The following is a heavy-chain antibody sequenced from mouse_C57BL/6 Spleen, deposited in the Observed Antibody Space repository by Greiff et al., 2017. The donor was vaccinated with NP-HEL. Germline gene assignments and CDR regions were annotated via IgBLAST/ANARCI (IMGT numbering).Heavy chain of an antibody. Sequence: QVQLQQPGAELVRPGTSVKLSCKASGYTFTSYWMHWVKQRPGQGLEWIGVIDPSDSYTTYNQTFKGKATLTVDTYSSTAYMQLSSLTSEDSAVYYCARWRYYGSSDWYFDVWGTGTTVTVSS. CDR3: ARWRYYGSSDWYFDV. V-gene: IGHV1-59*01. CDR1: GYTFTSYW. CDR2: IDPSDSYT. J-gene: IGHJ1*03. D-gene: IGHD1-1*01.